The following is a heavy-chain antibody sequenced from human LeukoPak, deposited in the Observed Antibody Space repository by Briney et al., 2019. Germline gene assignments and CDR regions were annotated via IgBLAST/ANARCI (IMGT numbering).Heavy chain of an antibody. CDR3: ARPRGYCSSTSRYTDAFDI. Sequence: GESLKISCKGSGYSFTSYWIGWVRQMPGKGLEWMGIIYPGDSDTRYSPSFQGQVTISADKSISTAYLQWSSLKASDTAMYYCARPRGYCSSTSRYTDAFDIWGQGTMVTVSS. V-gene: IGHV5-51*01. CDR2: IYPGDSDT. D-gene: IGHD2-2*02. CDR1: GYSFTSYW. J-gene: IGHJ3*02.